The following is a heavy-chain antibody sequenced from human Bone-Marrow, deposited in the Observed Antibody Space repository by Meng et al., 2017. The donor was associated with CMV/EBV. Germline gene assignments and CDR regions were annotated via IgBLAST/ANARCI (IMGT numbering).Heavy chain of an antibody. CDR2: INPSGGAT. D-gene: IGHD4-23*01. Sequence: ASVKVSCKASGYTFTSYYIHWVRQAPGQGLEWMGIINPSGGATSYAQKFRGRVTMTRDTSTSTVYMELSSLRSEDTAVYYCARGTPTVVTEYYFAYWGQGKLVTVAS. J-gene: IGHJ4*02. CDR1: GYTFTSYY. CDR3: ARGTPTVVTEYYFAY. V-gene: IGHV1-46*01.